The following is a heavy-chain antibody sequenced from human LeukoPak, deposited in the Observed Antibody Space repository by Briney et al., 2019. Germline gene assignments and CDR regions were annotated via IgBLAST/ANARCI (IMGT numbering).Heavy chain of an antibody. CDR2: IKQDGSAR. Sequence: GGSLKLSCAASGFTFSNYWMNWVRQAPGKGLEWVANIKQDGSARYYVDSVKGRFTISRDNAKNSLYLQMNSLGAEDTAVYYCARTIREQWLTIDYWGQGTLVTFSS. V-gene: IGHV3-7*04. CDR1: GFTFSNYW. J-gene: IGHJ4*02. CDR3: ARTIREQWLTIDY. D-gene: IGHD6-19*01.